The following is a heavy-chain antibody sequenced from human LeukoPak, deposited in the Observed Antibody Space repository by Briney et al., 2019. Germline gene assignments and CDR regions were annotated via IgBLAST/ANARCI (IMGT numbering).Heavy chain of an antibody. V-gene: IGHV3-13*01. Sequence: GGSLRLSCAASGFTFSSYDMHWVRQAAGKGLEWVSVITTVGDTYYPGSVKGRFTISRENAKNSLYLQMNSLRAGDTAVYYCARDGYNYGSLDYWGRGTLVTVSS. J-gene: IGHJ4*02. CDR2: ITTVGDT. CDR3: ARDGYNYGSLDY. CDR1: GFTFSSYD. D-gene: IGHD5-24*01.